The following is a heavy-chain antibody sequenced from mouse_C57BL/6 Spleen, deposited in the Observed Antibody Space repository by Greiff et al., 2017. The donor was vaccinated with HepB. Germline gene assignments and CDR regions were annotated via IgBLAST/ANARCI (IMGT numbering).Heavy chain of an antibody. V-gene: IGHV1-22*01. J-gene: IGHJ3*01. D-gene: IGHD4-1*01. CDR2: INPNNGGT. CDR1: GYTFTDYN. CDR3: ASGLGRRGWFAY. Sequence: EVQLQQSGPELVKPGASVKMSCKASGYTFTDYNMHWVKQSHGKSLEWIGYINPNNGGTSYNQKFKGKATLTVNKSSSTAYMELRSRTSEDSAVYYCASGLGRRGWFAYWGQGTLVTVSA.